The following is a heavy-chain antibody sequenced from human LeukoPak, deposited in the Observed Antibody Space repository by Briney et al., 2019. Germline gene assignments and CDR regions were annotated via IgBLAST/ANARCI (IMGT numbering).Heavy chain of an antibody. CDR2: ISWNSGSI. V-gene: IGHV3-9*01. CDR1: GFTFDDYA. D-gene: IGHD4-17*01. J-gene: IGHJ4*02. Sequence: PGGSLRLSCAASGFTFDDYAMHWVRHAPGKGLEWVSGISWNSGSIGYADSVKGRFTISRDNAKNSLYLQMNSLRAEDTALYYCAKDMRLRTTVTTIGFDYGGQGTLVTVSS. CDR3: AKDMRLRTTVTTIGFDY.